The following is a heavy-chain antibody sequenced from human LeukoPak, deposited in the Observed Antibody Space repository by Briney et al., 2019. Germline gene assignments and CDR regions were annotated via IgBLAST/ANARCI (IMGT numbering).Heavy chain of an antibody. J-gene: IGHJ4*02. CDR2: TYYSGST. V-gene: IGHV4-59*01. CDR1: GGSISSYY. Sequence: PSETLSLTCTVSGGSISSYYWSWIRQPPGKGLEWIGYTYYSGSTNYNPSLKSRVTISVDTSKNQFSLKLSSVTAADTAVYYCARIDAVAATPTSFDYWGQGTLVTVSS. CDR3: ARIDAVAATPTSFDY. D-gene: IGHD6-19*01.